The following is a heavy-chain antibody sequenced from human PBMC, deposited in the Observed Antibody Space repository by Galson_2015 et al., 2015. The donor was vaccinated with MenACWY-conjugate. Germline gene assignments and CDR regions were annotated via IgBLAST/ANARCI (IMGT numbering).Heavy chain of an antibody. CDR1: GYSITNYW. V-gene: IGHV5-51*01. CDR3: ASAYDGNFHWGD. CDR2: IYLVNSIT. J-gene: IGHJ4*02. D-gene: IGHD3-16*01. Sequence: QSGAEVKKPGESLKISCKGSGYSITNYWIGWVRQMPGKGLEWMGIIYLVNSITKYNPSFQGQVTVSADRAISTAYLQWTSLQASDTAIYYCASAYDGNFHWGDWGQGTLVTVSP.